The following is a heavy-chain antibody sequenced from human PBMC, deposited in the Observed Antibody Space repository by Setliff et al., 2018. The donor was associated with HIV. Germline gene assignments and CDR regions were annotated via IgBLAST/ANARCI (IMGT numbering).Heavy chain of an antibody. Sequence: KPSETLSLTCAVYGGSFSLHYWTWVRQPPGKGLEWIGEINHSGSVKYSPSLGNRLDISVDTSKNQFSLKLSSVTAADTAVYYCAIHMVRGVIIWNWFDPWGQGTLVTVSS. CDR2: INHSGSV. V-gene: IGHV4-34*01. CDR1: GGSFSLHY. CDR3: AIHMVRGVIIWNWFDP. D-gene: IGHD3-10*01. J-gene: IGHJ5*02.